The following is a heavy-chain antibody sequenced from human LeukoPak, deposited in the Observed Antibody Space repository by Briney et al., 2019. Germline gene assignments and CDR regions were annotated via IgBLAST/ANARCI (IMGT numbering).Heavy chain of an antibody. J-gene: IGHJ4*02. D-gene: IGHD6-13*01. CDR3: ARVRYITAAGTVDY. Sequence: PGRSLRLSCAASGFTFSSYWMHWVRQVPGKGLVWVARINPGGSSITYADSVKGRFTISRDNAKNSLYLQMNSLRADDTAVYYCARVRYITAAGTVDYWGQGTLVTVSS. V-gene: IGHV3-74*01. CDR1: GFTFSSYW. CDR2: INPGGSSI.